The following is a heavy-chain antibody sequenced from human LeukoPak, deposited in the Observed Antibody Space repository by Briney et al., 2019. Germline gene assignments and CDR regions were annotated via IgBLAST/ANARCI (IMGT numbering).Heavy chain of an antibody. CDR3: ARDEIGSEPQDY. CDR2: INPSGGST. J-gene: IGHJ4*02. CDR1: GYTFTGYY. D-gene: IGHD1-14*01. V-gene: IGHV1-46*01. Sequence: ASVKVSCKASGYTFTGYYMHWVRQAPGQGLEWMGIINPSGGSTSYAQKLQGRVTMTRDTSTSTVYMELSSLRSEDTAVYYCARDEIGSEPQDYWDQGTLVTVSS.